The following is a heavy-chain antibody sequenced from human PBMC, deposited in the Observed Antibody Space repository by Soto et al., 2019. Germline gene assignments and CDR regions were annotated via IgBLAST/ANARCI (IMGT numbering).Heavy chain of an antibody. CDR1: GGTFSSYT. D-gene: IGHD3-9*01. J-gene: IGHJ4*02. CDR2: IIPILGIA. V-gene: IGHV1-69*04. CDR3: ERDYDILTGDPTYYFDY. Sequence: SVKVSCKASGGTFSSYTISWVRQAPGQGLEWMGRIIPILGIANYAQKFQGRVTITADKSTSTAYMELSSLRSEDTAVYYCERDYDILTGDPTYYFDYWGQGTLVTVSS.